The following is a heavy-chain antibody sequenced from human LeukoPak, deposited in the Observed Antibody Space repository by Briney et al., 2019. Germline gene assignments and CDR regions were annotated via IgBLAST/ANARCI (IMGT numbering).Heavy chain of an antibody. V-gene: IGHV1-24*01. CDR1: GYTLTELS. CDR2: FDPEDGET. CDR3: ATERSNYYDILTGYGRYYYYGMDV. D-gene: IGHD3-9*01. Sequence: VASVKVSCKVSGYTLTELSMHWVRQAPGKGLEWMGGFDPEDGETIYAQKFQGRVTMTGDTSTDTAYMELSSLRSEDTAVYYCATERSNYYDILTGYGRYYYYGMDVWGQGTTVTVSS. J-gene: IGHJ6*02.